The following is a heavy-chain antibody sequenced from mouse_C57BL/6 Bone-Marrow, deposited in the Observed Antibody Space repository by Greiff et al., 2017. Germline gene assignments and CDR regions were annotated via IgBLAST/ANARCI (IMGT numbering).Heavy chain of an antibody. CDR1: GYTFTSYG. V-gene: IGHV1-81*01. J-gene: IGHJ2*01. Sequence: VKLMESGAELARPGASVKLSCKASGYTFTSYGISWVKQRTGQGLEWIGEIYPRSGNTYYNEKFKGKATLTADKSSSTAYMELRSLTSEVSAVYFCARAPLYYYGLYWGQGTTLTVSS. CDR2: IYPRSGNT. D-gene: IGHD1-1*01. CDR3: ARAPLYYYGLY.